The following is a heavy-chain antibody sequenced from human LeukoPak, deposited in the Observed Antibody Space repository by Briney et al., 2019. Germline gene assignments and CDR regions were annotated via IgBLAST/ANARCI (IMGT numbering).Heavy chain of an antibody. V-gene: IGHV1-69*06. CDR1: GGTFSSYA. CDR2: IIPIFGTA. Sequence: GASVKVSCKASGGTFSSYAISWVRQAPGQGLEWMGGIIPIFGTANYAQKFQGRVTITADKSTSTAYMELSSLRSEDTAVYYCASGGLYSSSWGPYYMDVWGKGTTVTVSS. CDR3: ASGGLYSSSWGPYYMDV. J-gene: IGHJ6*03. D-gene: IGHD6-13*01.